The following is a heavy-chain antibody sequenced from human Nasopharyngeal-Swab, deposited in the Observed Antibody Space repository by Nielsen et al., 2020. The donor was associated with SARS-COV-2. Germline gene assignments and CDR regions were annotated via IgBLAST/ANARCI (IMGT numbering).Heavy chain of an antibody. J-gene: IGHJ4*02. Sequence: ASVKVSCKASGYTFTSYDINWVRQATGQGLEWMGWMNPNSGNTGYARKFQGRVTMTRNTSISTAYMELSSLRSEDTAVYYCATSQLEPAAMTFVDYWGQGTLVTVSS. D-gene: IGHD2-2*01. CDR1: GYTFTSYD. CDR3: ATSQLEPAAMTFVDY. V-gene: IGHV1-8*01. CDR2: MNPNSGNT.